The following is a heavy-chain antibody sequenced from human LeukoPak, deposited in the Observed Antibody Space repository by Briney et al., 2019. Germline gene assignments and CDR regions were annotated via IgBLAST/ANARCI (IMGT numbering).Heavy chain of an antibody. CDR1: GYTFTGYY. CDR3: ATPSSAYYYDSSGSDAFDI. J-gene: IGHJ3*02. D-gene: IGHD3-22*01. Sequence: ASVKVSCKASGYTFTGYYMHWVRRAPGQGLEWMGWINPNSGGTNYAQKFQGRVTMTRDTSISTAYMELSRLRSDDTAVYYCATPSSAYYYDSSGSDAFDIWGQGTMVTVSS. CDR2: INPNSGGT. V-gene: IGHV1-2*02.